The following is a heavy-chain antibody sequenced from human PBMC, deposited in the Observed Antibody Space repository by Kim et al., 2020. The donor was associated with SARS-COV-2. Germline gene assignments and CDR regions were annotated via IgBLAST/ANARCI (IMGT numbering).Heavy chain of an antibody. Sequence: SETLSLTCTVSGGSISSYYWSWIRQPPGKGLEWIGYIYYSGSTKYNPSLKSRVTISVDTSKNQFSLKLSSVTAADTAVYYCARVYYDSSGYRFGSYYFDFWGQGTLVTVSS. CDR2: IYYSGST. V-gene: IGHV4-59*01. CDR1: GGSISSYY. D-gene: IGHD3-22*01. CDR3: ARVYYDSSGYRFGSYYFDF. J-gene: IGHJ4*02.